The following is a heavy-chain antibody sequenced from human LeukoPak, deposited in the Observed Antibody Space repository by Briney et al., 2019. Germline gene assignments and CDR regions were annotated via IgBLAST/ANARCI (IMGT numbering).Heavy chain of an antibody. Sequence: GGSLRLSCAASGFMFNNYWMSWVRQAPGKGLQWVANIKQDGSEKYYVDSVKGRFTISRDNAKNSLYVQMNSLRAEDTAVYYCAKGGFGRPFDYWGQGTLVTVSS. CDR1: GFMFNNYW. CDR3: AKGGFGRPFDY. CDR2: IKQDGSEK. J-gene: IGHJ4*02. V-gene: IGHV3-7*03. D-gene: IGHD3-10*01.